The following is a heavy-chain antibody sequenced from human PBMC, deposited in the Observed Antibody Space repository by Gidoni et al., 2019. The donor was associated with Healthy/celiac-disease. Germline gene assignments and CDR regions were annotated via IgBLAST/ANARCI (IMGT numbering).Heavy chain of an antibody. V-gene: IGHV4-59*01. Sequence: QVQLQESGPGLVKPSETLSLTCPVSGGSISSYYWSWIRQPPGKGLEWIGYIYYSGSTNYNPSLKSRVTISVDTSKNQFSLKLSSVTAADTAVYYCARESRGYSYGYDYWGQGTLVTVSS. CDR2: IYYSGST. CDR3: ARESRGYSYGYDY. CDR1: GGSISSYY. D-gene: IGHD5-18*01. J-gene: IGHJ4*02.